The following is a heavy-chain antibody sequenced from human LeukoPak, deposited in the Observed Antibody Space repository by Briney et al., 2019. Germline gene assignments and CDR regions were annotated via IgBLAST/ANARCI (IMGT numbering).Heavy chain of an antibody. CDR2: ISSSGSTI. CDR3: ARGNIPTIYYYGMDV. D-gene: IGHD2-21*01. J-gene: IGHJ6*02. CDR1: GFTFSDYY. Sequence: GGSLRLSCAASGFTFSDYYMSWIRQAPGKGLEWVSYISSSGSTIYYADSVKGRFTISRDNAKNSLYLQMNSPRAEDTAVYYCARGNIPTIYYYGMDVWGQGTTVTVSS. V-gene: IGHV3-11*01.